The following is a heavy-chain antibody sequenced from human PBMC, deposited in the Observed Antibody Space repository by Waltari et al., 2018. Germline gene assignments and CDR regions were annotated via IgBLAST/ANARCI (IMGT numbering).Heavy chain of an antibody. J-gene: IGHJ3*02. V-gene: IGHV1-69*13. CDR3: ARDIYGDYVGAFDI. CDR2: IIPIFGTA. D-gene: IGHD4-17*01. Sequence: QVQLVQSGAEVKKPGASVKVSCKASGYTFTSYGISWVRQAPGQVLGWMGWIIPIFGTANYAQKFQGRVTITADESTSTAYMELSSLRSEDTAVYYCARDIYGDYVGAFDIWGQGTMVTVSS. CDR1: GYTFTSYG.